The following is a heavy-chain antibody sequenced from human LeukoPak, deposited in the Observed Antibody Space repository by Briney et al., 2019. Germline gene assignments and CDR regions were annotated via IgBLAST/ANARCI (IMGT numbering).Heavy chain of an antibody. Sequence: GSLRLSCAASGFTFSSYAMSWVRQPPGKGLDWIGSIYYSGSTYYNPSLKSRVTISVDTSKNQFSLKLSSVTAADTAVYYCARRAYSDYGGVSVDPWGQGTLVTVSS. CDR2: IYYSGST. CDR1: GFTFSSYA. D-gene: IGHD4-11*01. CDR3: ARRAYSDYGGVSVDP. V-gene: IGHV4-39*01. J-gene: IGHJ5*02.